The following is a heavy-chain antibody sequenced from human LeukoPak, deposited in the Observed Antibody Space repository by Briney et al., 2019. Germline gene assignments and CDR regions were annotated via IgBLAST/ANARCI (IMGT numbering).Heavy chain of an antibody. CDR3: ATYGSGNRGAFDI. D-gene: IGHD3-10*01. J-gene: IGHJ3*02. V-gene: IGHV4-39*01. CDR2: IYYSGNT. Sequence: SETLSLTCTVSGSSISNYYWGWIRQAPGKGLEWIGSIYYSGNTYYNPSLKSRVTISVDTSKNQFSLKLSSVTAADTAVYYCATYGSGNRGAFDIWGQGTMVTVSS. CDR1: GSSISNYY.